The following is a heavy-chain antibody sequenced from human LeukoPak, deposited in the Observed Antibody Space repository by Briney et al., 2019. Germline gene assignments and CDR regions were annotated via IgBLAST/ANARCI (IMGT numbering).Heavy chain of an antibody. D-gene: IGHD3-9*01. CDR1: GFTFSSYA. Sequence: GGSLRLSCAASGFTFSSYAMSWVRQAPGKGLEWVSAISGSGGGTYYADSVKGRFTISRDNSKNTLYLQMNSLRAEDTAVYYCAREYYHILTGHQNNAFDIWGQGTMVTVSS. J-gene: IGHJ3*02. CDR2: ISGSGGGT. V-gene: IGHV3-23*01. CDR3: AREYYHILTGHQNNAFDI.